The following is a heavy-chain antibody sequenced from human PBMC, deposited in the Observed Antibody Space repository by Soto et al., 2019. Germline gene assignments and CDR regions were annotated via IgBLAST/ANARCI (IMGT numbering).Heavy chain of an antibody. V-gene: IGHV3-23*01. CDR1: GFTFSSYA. J-gene: IGHJ3*02. CDR3: AKDPLGYDAFDI. CDR2: ISGSGGST. Sequence: LRLSCAASGFTFSSYAMSWVRQAPGKGLEWVSAISGSGGSTYYADSVKGRFTISRDNSKNTLYLQMNSLRAEDTAVYYCAKDPLGYDAFDIWGKGTMVTVSS. D-gene: IGHD2-15*01.